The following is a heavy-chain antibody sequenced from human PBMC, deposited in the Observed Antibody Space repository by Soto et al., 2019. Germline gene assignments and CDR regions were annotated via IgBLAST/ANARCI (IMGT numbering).Heavy chain of an antibody. Sequence: EVQLVESGGGLVQPGGSLRLSCAASGFPFSTHSLNWVRQAPGKGLEWVSYISSSSSNIYYADSVKGRFTISRDNAKNSVYLQMNSLRGEDTAVYYCARDASTTSPYYYMDVWGKGTTVTVS. V-gene: IGHV3-48*01. CDR2: ISSSSSNI. CDR1: GFPFSTHS. J-gene: IGHJ6*03. D-gene: IGHD1-1*01. CDR3: ARDASTTSPYYYMDV.